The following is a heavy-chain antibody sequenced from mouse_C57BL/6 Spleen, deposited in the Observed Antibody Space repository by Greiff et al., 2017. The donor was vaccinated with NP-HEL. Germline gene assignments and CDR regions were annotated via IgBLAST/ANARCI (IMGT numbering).Heavy chain of an antibody. Sequence: ESGPGLVKPSQSLSLTCSVTGYSFTSGYYWNCLRQFPGNQLEWMGYISYDGSNNYNPSLKNRISITRDTSKNQFFLHLNSVTTEDTAKCDCAREGGLRFDYWGQGTILTVSA. CDR2: ISYDGSN. V-gene: IGHV3-6*01. CDR3: AREGGLRFDY. J-gene: IGHJ2*01. D-gene: IGHD3-1*01. CDR1: GYSFTSGYY.